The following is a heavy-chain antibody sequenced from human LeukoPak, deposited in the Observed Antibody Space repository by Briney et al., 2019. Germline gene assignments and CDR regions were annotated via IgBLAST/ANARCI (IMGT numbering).Heavy chain of an antibody. CDR1: GGSISAYY. V-gene: IGHV4-59*01. D-gene: IGHD5-24*01. CDR3: ARYGMATIQFFDY. Sequence: SETLSLTCTVSGGSISAYYWSRIRQPPGKGLEWIGYISYSGSTKYNPSLKSRVTISVDTSKNQFSLKLSSVTAADTAVYYCARYGMATIQFFDYWGQGTLFTVSS. J-gene: IGHJ4*02. CDR2: ISYSGST.